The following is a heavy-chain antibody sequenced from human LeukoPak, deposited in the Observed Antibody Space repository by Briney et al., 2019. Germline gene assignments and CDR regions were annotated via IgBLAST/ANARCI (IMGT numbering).Heavy chain of an antibody. J-gene: IGHJ5*02. CDR2: VNGASDYI. V-gene: IGHV3-21*01. CDR1: GFNFSDYS. D-gene: IGHD2-8*01. Sequence: GGSLRLSCAASGFNFSDYSMTWVRQAPGKGLEWVSSVNGASDYIYYADSVKGRFTIARDNAKNSVYLQMHSLRTEDTAVYFCARVYYQLVGCFEPWGQGTLVTVSS. CDR3: ARVYYQLVGCFEP.